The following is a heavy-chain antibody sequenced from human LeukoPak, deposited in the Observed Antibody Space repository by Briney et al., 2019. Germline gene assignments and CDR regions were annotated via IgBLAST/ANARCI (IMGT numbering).Heavy chain of an antibody. Sequence: GGSLRLSCAASGFTFDDYAMHWVRQAPGKGLEWVSGISWNSGTIGYADSVKGRFTISRDNAKNFVFLQMNSLRAEDTALYYCAKDIRATSIAAPDFWGQGTLVTSPQ. J-gene: IGHJ4*02. V-gene: IGHV3-9*01. CDR2: ISWNSGTI. CDR3: AKDIRATSIAAPDF. CDR1: GFTFDDYA. D-gene: IGHD6-6*01.